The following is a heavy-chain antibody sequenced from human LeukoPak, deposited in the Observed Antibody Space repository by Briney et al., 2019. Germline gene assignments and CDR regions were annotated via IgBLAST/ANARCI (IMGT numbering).Heavy chain of an antibody. J-gene: IGHJ4*02. CDR3: ARNGALPITIFGVVTPDYFDY. CDR1: GGSISSYY. Sequence: PSETLSLTCTVSGGSISSYYWSWIRQPPGKGLEWIGYIYYSGSTNYNPSLKSRVTISVDTSKNQFSLKLSSVTAADTAVYYCARNGALPITIFGVVTPDYFDYWGQGTLVTVSS. D-gene: IGHD3-3*01. CDR2: IYYSGST. V-gene: IGHV4-59*08.